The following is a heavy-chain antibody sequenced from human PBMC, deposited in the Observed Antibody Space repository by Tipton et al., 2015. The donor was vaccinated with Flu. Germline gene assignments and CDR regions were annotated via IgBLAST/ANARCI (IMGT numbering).Heavy chain of an antibody. CDR3: AKSGSYLEYLQH. D-gene: IGHD1-26*01. J-gene: IGHJ1*01. V-gene: IGHV4-4*07. CDR1: GVSISSYY. Sequence: LRLSCTVSGVSISSYYWSWIRQPPGKGLEWIGRIYTSGSTNYNPSLKSRVTMSVDTSKNQFSLKLTSVSAADTAVYYCAKSGSYLEYLQHWGQGTLVTVSS. CDR2: IYTSGST.